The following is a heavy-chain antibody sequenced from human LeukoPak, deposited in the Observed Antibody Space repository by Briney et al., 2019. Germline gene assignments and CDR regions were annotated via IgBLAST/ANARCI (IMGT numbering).Heavy chain of an antibody. Sequence: GGSLRLSCAASGFTFSSYDMHWVRQATGKGLEWGSAIGTAGDTYYPGSVKGRFTISRENAKNSLYLQMNSLRAGDTAVYYCARAARITTVRGAPDYYFDYWGQGTLVTVSS. V-gene: IGHV3-13*01. D-gene: IGHD3-10*01. CDR2: IGTAGDT. J-gene: IGHJ4*02. CDR3: ARAARITTVRGAPDYYFDY. CDR1: GFTFSSYD.